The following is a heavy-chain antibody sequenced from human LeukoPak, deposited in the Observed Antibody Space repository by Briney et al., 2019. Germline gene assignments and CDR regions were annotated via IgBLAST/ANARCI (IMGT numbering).Heavy chain of an antibody. CDR1: GYSISSGYY. J-gene: IGHJ5*02. CDR3: ARDRNLMPMVNNWFDP. D-gene: IGHD5-18*01. CDR2: IYHSGST. V-gene: IGHV4-38-2*02. Sequence: SETLSLTCTVSGYSISSGYYWGWIRQPPGKGLEWIGSIYHSGSTNYNPSLKSRLTISVDKSKNQFSLKLSSVTAADTAVYYCARDRNLMPMVNNWFDPWGQGTLVTVSS.